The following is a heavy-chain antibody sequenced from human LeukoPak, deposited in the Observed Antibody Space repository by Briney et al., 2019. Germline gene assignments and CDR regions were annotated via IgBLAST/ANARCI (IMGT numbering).Heavy chain of an antibody. V-gene: IGHV1-2*02. D-gene: IGHD3-3*01. J-gene: IGHJ4*02. CDR1: GYTFTGYY. CDR2: INPNSGGT. Sequence: GASVKVSCKATGYTFTGYYMHWVRQVPGQQPEWMGWINPNSGGTKYAEKFEGRVTLTRDTSITTMYMELRGLTSDDMAVYYCARDGASWSGYDDLDYWGQGTLVTVSS. CDR3: ARDGASWSGYDDLDY.